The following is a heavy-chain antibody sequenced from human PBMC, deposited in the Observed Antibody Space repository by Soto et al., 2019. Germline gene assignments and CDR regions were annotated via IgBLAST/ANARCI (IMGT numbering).Heavy chain of an antibody. Sequence: SETLSLTCRVSDGSMNSDSSYWGWIRQPPGKGLEWIGVINHSGSTYHNLSLKGRVSMSVDASRNQFSLKLTSMTAADTAVYYCARLGGYVSVGYYYLWDSWGQGTLVTVSS. V-gene: IGHV4-39*01. D-gene: IGHD3-22*01. CDR1: DGSMNSDSSY. J-gene: IGHJ4*02. CDR3: ARLGGYVSVGYYYLWDS. CDR2: INHSGST.